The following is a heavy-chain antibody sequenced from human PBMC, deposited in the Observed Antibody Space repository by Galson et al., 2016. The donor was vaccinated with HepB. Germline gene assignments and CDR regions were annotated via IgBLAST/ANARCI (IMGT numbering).Heavy chain of an antibody. V-gene: IGHV3-23*01. CDR3: AKVPLGERKVTFGAVRRKKGITFFDH. CDR1: GFSVYSFA. CDR2: ISDSGGNT. J-gene: IGHJ4*02. Sequence: SLRLSCAASGFSVYSFAMGWVRQAPGKGLEWVSGISDSGGNTWDADSVKGRFILSIDTAKNTLYLQLNRLRAEDTAVYYCAKVPLGERKVTFGAVRRKKGITFFDHWGQGTLVTVSS. D-gene: IGHD3-16*01.